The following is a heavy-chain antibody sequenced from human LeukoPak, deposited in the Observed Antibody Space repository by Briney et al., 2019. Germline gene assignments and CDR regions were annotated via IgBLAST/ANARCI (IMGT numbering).Heavy chain of an antibody. CDR1: GASFSTNY. V-gene: IGHV4-59*08. Sequence: SETLSLTCSVSGASFSTNYWSWIRQPPGRGLEWIGYVFDSGSTNYNPSLKSRVTISVDTSKNQFSLKLSSVTAADTAVYYCASSSSSAGYYYYYMDVWGKGTTVTVSS. D-gene: IGHD6-6*01. CDR3: ASSSSSAGYYYYYMDV. J-gene: IGHJ6*03. CDR2: VFDSGST.